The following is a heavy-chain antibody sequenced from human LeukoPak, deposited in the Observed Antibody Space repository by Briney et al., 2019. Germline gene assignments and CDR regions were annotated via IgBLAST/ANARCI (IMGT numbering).Heavy chain of an antibody. CDR1: GFTFSSYP. CDR3: AKDHPDITVIVVVITGGGDAFDI. Sequence: GGSLRLSCAGSGFTFSSYPMSWVRQAPAKGLQWVSAISGGGGSGYIADCVKGRFTISRENCKNTLYVQMNSLRAEDMAVYYCAKDHPDITVIVVVITGGGDAFDIWGQGTMVTVSS. V-gene: IGHV3-23*01. CDR2: ISGGGGSG. D-gene: IGHD3-22*01. J-gene: IGHJ3*02.